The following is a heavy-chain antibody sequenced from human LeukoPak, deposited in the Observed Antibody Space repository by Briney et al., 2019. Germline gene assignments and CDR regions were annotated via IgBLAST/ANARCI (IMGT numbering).Heavy chain of an antibody. CDR3: ARGPRGLFGVVTQYYYYYGMDV. J-gene: IGHJ6*02. CDR2: VYYSGNTNYN. V-gene: IGHV4-59*12. Sequence: SETLSLTCSVSGVSISSYYWTWVRQPPGKGLECVGYVYYSGNTNYNNYNPSLKSRVTISMNTSKNQFSLKLSSVTAADTAVYYCARGPRGLFGVVTQYYYYYGMDVWGQGTTVTVSS. D-gene: IGHD3-3*01. CDR1: GVSISSYY.